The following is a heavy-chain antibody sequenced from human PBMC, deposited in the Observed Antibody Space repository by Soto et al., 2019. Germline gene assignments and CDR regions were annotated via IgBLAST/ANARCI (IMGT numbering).Heavy chain of an antibody. CDR3: ARYGVANAVGYFSYSGMDV. D-gene: IGHD1-26*01. CDR2: ISGYNGET. Sequence: GASVKVSCKASGYTFGGYGVTWARQASGQGLEGMGWISGYNGETKYADNFQGRLTFTTDTSTSTAYMELRSLRSDDTAMYYCARYGVANAVGYFSYSGMDVWG. V-gene: IGHV1-18*01. J-gene: IGHJ6*02. CDR1: GYTFGGYG.